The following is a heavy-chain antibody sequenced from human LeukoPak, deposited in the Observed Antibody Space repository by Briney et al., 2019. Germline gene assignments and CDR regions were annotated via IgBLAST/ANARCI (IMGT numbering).Heavy chain of an antibody. D-gene: IGHD3-22*01. J-gene: IGHJ3*02. V-gene: IGHV4-31*03. CDR2: IYYSGST. Sequence: SETLSLTCTVSGGSISSGGYYWSWIRQHPGKGLEWIGYIYYSGSTYYNPSLKSRVTISVDTSKNQFSLKLSTVTAADTAVYYCAREYYSDSSGYYYVGAFDIWGQGTMVTVSS. CDR1: GGSISSGGYY. CDR3: AREYYSDSSGYYYVGAFDI.